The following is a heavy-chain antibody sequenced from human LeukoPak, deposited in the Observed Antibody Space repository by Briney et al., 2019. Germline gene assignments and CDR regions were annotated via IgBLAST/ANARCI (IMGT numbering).Heavy chain of an antibody. J-gene: IGHJ6*03. CDR3: ASTVVAANWYYYYMDV. V-gene: IGHV1-69*05. CDR2: IIPIFGTA. D-gene: IGHD2-15*01. Sequence: SVKVSCKASGGTFSSYAISLVRQAPGQGLEWMGGIIPIFGTANYAQKFQGRVTITTDESTSTAYMELSSLRSEDTAVYYCASTVVAANWYYYYMDVWGNGTTVTVSS. CDR1: GGTFSSYA.